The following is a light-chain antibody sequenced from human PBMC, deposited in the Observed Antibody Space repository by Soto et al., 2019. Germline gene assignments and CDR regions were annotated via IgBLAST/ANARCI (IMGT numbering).Light chain of an antibody. J-gene: IGKJ2*01. V-gene: IGKV1-39*01. CDR3: QQGHSTPYT. Sequence: DIQMTQSPYSLSASVGDSVTITCRASQNIRTYLNCYQQKPGRAPKLLIHSASALPSGVPSRFSGSGSGPEFTFTMSGLQPEDFATYYCQQGHSTPYTFGQGTKVEIK. CDR2: SAS. CDR1: QNIRTY.